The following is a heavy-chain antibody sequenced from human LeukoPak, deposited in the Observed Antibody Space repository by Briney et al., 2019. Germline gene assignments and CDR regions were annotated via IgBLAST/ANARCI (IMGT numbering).Heavy chain of an antibody. CDR1: GYTFTDDY. D-gene: IGHD3-3*01. CDR2: INPNSGDT. J-gene: IGHJ4*02. CDR3: ARRDFWRGFDY. V-gene: IGHV1-2*02. Sequence: ASVKGSCKTSGYTFTDDYVHWVRQAPGQGLEWMGWINPNSGDTNYALKFQGRVTMTRDTSISTAYMELSRLKSDDTAVYYCARRDFWRGFDYWGQGSLVTVSS.